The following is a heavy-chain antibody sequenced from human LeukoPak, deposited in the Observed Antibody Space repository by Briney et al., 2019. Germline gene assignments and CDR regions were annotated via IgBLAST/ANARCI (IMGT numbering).Heavy chain of an antibody. J-gene: IGHJ4*02. V-gene: IGHV4-59*02. D-gene: IGHD5-12*01. Sequence: KSSETLSLTCTVSGASVSNYYWSWIRQPPGKGLEWIGYFSYSGSTNYNPSLKSRVTISVDRSKNQFSLKLSSVTAADTAVYYCARGPLDSGYTYFDYWGQGTLVSVAS. CDR1: GASVSNYY. CDR2: FSYSGST. CDR3: ARGPLDSGYTYFDY.